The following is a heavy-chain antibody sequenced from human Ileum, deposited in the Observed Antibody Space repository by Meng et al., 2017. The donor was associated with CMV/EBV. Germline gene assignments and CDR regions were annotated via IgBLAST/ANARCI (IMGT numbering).Heavy chain of an antibody. CDR2: ISPNTNTI. D-gene: IGHD2-2*02. J-gene: IGHJ4*02. CDR1: GFTFSDYY. CDR3: ARSSRSCGSSVCYTKPYFDS. V-gene: IGHV3-11*04. Sequence: GESLKISCSASGFTFSDYYMTWIRQAPGKGLEWLSYISPNTNTIFYAESVRDRFTISRDNPSNSLYLRMHSLTDEDTAVYFCARSSRSCGSSVCYTKPYFDSWGQGTLVTVSS.